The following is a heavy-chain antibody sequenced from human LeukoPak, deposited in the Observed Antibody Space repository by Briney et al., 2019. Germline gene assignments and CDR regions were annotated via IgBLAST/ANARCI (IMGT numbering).Heavy chain of an antibody. J-gene: IGHJ5*02. V-gene: IGHV5-51*01. D-gene: IGHD3-22*01. CDR3: ARQGIPNYDSSGYYYPNWFDP. CDR2: IYPGDSDT. CDR1: GYSFTSYW. Sequence: GESLKISCKGSGYSFTSYWIGWVRQMPGKGLEWMGIIYPGDSDTRCSPSFQGQVTISADKSISTAYLQWSSLKASDTAMYYCARQGIPNYDSSGYYYPNWFDPWGQGTLVTVSS.